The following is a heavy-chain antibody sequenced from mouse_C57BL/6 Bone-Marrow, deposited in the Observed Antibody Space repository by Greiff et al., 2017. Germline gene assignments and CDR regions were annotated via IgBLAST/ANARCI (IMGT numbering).Heavy chain of an antibody. CDR1: GYAFTNYL. Sequence: VQLQQSGAELVRPGTSVKVSCTASGYAFTNYLIEWVKQRPGQGLEWIGVINPGSGGTNYNEKFKGKATLTADKSSSTAYMQLSSLTSEDSAVYFCARETYFITTGGRFAYWGQGTLVTVSA. D-gene: IGHD1-1*01. CDR3: ARETYFITTGGRFAY. V-gene: IGHV1-54*01. J-gene: IGHJ3*01. CDR2: INPGSGGT.